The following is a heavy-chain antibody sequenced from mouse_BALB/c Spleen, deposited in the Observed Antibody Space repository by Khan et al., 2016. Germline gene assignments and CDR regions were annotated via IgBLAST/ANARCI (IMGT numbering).Heavy chain of an antibody. CDR1: GYSITSDYA. Sequence: EVKLLESGPGLVKPSQSLSLTCTVTGYSITSDYAWNWIRQFPGNKLEWMGYISYSGSPSYNPSLKSRISITRDTSKNQFFLQLNSVTTEDTATYYCAREDEDYFDYWGQGTTLTVSS. V-gene: IGHV3-2*02. CDR2: ISYSGSP. CDR3: AREDEDYFDY. J-gene: IGHJ2*01.